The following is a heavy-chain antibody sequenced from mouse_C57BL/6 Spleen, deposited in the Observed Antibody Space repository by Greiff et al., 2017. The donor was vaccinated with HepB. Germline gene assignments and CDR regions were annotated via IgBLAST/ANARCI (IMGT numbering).Heavy chain of an antibody. CDR3: ARSRDYYGSRYFDV. CDR1: GYTLTSYW. CDR2: IDPSDSYT. Sequence: QVQLKQPGAELVMPGASVKLSCKASGYTLTSYWMHWVKQRPGQGLEWIGEIDPSDSYTNYNQKFKGKSTLTVDKSSSTAYMQLSSLTSEDSAVYYCARSRDYYGSRYFDVWGTGTTVTVSS. V-gene: IGHV1-69*01. J-gene: IGHJ1*03. D-gene: IGHD1-1*01.